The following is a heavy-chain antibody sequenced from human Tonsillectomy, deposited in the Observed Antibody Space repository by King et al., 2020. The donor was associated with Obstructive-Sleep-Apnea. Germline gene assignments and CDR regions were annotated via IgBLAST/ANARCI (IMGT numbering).Heavy chain of an antibody. D-gene: IGHD3-10*01. V-gene: IGHV4-34*01. Sequence: VQLQQWGAGLLKPSETLSLTCAVYGGSFSGYYWSWIRQPPGKGLEWIWEINHSGSTNYNPSLKSRVSISVETSKNQFSLKLSSVTAADTAVYYWARGTYYYGSGSSQGWFDPWGQGTLVTVSS. CDR3: ARGTYYYGSGSSQGWFDP. J-gene: IGHJ5*02. CDR1: GGSFSGYY. CDR2: INHSGST.